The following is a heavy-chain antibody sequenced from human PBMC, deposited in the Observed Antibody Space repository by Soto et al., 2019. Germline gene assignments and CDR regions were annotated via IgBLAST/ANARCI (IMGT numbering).Heavy chain of an antibody. Sequence: QVQLQESGPGLVKPSQTLSLTCTVSGGSISTGGYYWSWIRQHPGRGLEWIGYIYHGGMTFSNPSLQSRVAISIDTSKNKCSLKLSSVTAADTAVYDCATVRWELHDAFDIWGQGTMVSVSS. D-gene: IGHD1-26*01. CDR2: IYHGGMT. CDR3: ATVRWELHDAFDI. CDR1: GGSISTGGYY. V-gene: IGHV4-31*03. J-gene: IGHJ3*02.